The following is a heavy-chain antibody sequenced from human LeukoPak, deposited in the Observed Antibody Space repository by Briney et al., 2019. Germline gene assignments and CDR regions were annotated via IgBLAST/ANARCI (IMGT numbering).Heavy chain of an antibody. CDR1: GFTFSNYA. D-gene: IGHD2-2*01. Sequence: SGGSLRLSCAASGFTFSNYAMSWVRQAPGKGLEWVANIKQDGSEKYYVDSVKGRLTISRDNAKNSLYLQMNSLRAEDTAVYYRARDYQGVLDYWGQGTLVTVSS. CDR2: IKQDGSEK. V-gene: IGHV3-7*01. J-gene: IGHJ4*02. CDR3: ARDYQGVLDY.